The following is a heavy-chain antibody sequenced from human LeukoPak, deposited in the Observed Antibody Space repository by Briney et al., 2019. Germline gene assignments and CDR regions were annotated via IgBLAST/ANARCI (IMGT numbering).Heavy chain of an antibody. CDR2: INAGNGNT. CDR1: GYTFTSYA. V-gene: IGHV1-3*01. Sequence: ASVKASCKASGYTFTSYAMHWVRQAPGQRLEWMGWINAGNGNTKYSQKFQGRVTITRDTSASTAYMELSSLRSEDTAVYYCARVTFGGVTSDRFDPWGQGTLVTVSS. D-gene: IGHD3-16*01. J-gene: IGHJ5*02. CDR3: ARVTFGGVTSDRFDP.